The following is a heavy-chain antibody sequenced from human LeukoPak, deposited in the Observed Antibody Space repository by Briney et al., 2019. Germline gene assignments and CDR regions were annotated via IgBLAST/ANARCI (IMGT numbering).Heavy chain of an antibody. CDR2: INHSGNT. CDR1: GGSFSGYY. CDR3: AREGTRRPYYYYYMDV. V-gene: IGHV4-34*01. D-gene: IGHD1-7*01. J-gene: IGHJ6*03. Sequence: SETLSLTCAVYGGSFSGYYWSWIRQPPGKGLEWIGEINHSGNTNYNPSLKSRVTISVDTSKNQFSLKLSSVTAADTAVYYCAREGTRRPYYYYYMDVWGKGTTVTVSS.